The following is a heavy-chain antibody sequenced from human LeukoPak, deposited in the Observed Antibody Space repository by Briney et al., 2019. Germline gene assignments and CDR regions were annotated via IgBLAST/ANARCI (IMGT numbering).Heavy chain of an antibody. Sequence: GGSLRLSCAASGFTFSNYAMNWVRQAPGKGLEWVGFIRNDGVNKYYADSIKGRFTISRDNSRNTVFLHLNSLRLDDTAVFYCTSEKFDLWGQGTLVTVPS. CDR3: TSEKFDL. CDR2: IRNDGVNK. CDR1: GFTFSNYA. J-gene: IGHJ5*02. V-gene: IGHV3-30*02.